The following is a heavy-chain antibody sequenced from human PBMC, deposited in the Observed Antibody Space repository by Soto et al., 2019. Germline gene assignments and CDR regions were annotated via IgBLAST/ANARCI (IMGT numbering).Heavy chain of an antibody. V-gene: IGHV6-1*01. D-gene: IGHD6-19*01. CDR3: ARGSYYSGWV. CDR2: TYYRSNWYT. J-gene: IGHJ4*02. CDR1: GDSVSSTSTA. Sequence: PSLTLSLTCAISGDSVSSTSTAWSWIRQSPSRGLEWLGRTYYRSNWYTDYAVSVKSRITISPDTSKNQFSLQLNSVTPEDTAVYYCARGSYYSGWVWGQGTLVTVSS.